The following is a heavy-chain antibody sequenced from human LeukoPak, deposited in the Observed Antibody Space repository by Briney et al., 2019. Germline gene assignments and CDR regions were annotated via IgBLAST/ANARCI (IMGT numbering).Heavy chain of an antibody. V-gene: IGHV4-59*08. CDR1: GGSISSYY. CDR2: IYNSGST. D-gene: IGHD3-22*01. Sequence: SETLSLTCTVSGGSISSYYYSWIRQPPGKGLEWIGYIYNSGSTNYNPSLRSRVTISVDTSKNQFSLKMRSVTAADTGVYHCGRHGDSRAYLNYFDYWGQGTLVTVSS. J-gene: IGHJ4*02. CDR3: GRHGDSRAYLNYFDY.